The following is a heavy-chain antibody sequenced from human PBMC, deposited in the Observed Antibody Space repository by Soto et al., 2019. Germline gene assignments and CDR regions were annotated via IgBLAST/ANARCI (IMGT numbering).Heavy chain of an antibody. J-gene: IGHJ5*02. V-gene: IGHV1-3*01. D-gene: IGHD1-26*01. CDR3: ARDGTRGSYVVWFDP. Sequence: QVQLVQSGAEVKEPGASVKVSCKASGYTFTDYAIHWVRQAPGQGPEWMGWLHAGRGDTKYSPKFQGRVTITRDTSASTAYMDLISLTFEDTAVYYCARDGTRGSYVVWFDPWGKGTPVTVSS. CDR1: GYTFTDYA. CDR2: LHAGRGDT.